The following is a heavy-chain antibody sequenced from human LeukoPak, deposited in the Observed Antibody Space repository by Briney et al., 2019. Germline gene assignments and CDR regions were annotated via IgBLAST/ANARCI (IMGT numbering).Heavy chain of an antibody. CDR1: DFSISSGYY. CDR3: ARLDNGGFPLHPFFDS. D-gene: IGHD2-8*01. J-gene: IGHJ4*02. CDR2: IYHSGST. V-gene: IGHV4-38-2*02. Sequence: SETLSLTCSVSDFSISSGYYWGWIRQSPEKGLEWIGNIYHSGSTYYNPSLKSRVSISVDTSKNQFSLKLSSVTAADTAVYYCARLDNGGFPLHPFFDSWCQGTLVTVSS.